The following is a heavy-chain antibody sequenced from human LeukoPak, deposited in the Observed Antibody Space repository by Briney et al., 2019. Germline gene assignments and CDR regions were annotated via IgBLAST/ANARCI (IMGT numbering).Heavy chain of an antibody. J-gene: IGHJ6*04. Sequence: GGSLRLSCAASGFTFTGSAMRWVRPASRKGVGWVGRIRSKANSNQTAYAGSVKGRFTISRDDSKNTACLQMNSLKTEDTAVYYCTSSLYGSGSYANYYYYYGMDVWGKGTTVTVSS. CDR3: TSSLYGSGSYANYYYYYGMDV. D-gene: IGHD3-10*01. V-gene: IGHV3-73*01. CDR1: GFTFTGSA. CDR2: IRSKANSNQT.